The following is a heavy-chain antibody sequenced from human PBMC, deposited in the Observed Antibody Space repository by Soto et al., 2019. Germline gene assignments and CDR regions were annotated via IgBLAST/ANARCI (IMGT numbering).Heavy chain of an antibody. CDR1: GGSISSSSYY. J-gene: IGHJ6*03. D-gene: IGHD3-10*01. V-gene: IGHV4-39*01. CDR2: IYYSGST. CDR3: ASLPPRVRVVTSPYYYYYYIDV. Sequence: QLQLQESGPGLVKPSETLSLTCTVSGGSISSSSYYWGWIRQPPGKGLEWIGSIYYSGSTYYNPSLKSRVTISLDPAKDQFALKLSSVTAADTAVYYCASLPPRVRVVTSPYYYYYYIDVWGKGTTVTVSS.